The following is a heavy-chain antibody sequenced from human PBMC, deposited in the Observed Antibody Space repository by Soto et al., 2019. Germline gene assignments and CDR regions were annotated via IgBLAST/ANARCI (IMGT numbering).Heavy chain of an antibody. J-gene: IGHJ4*02. CDR3: ARMHEQAYFDY. Sequence: SETLSLTCTVSGGSINSYYWSWIRQPPGKGLEWIGYIYYSGSTKYNPSLKTRVTMSVDTSKNQFSLKLTSVTAADTAVYYCARMHEQAYFDYWGQGTLVTVSS. V-gene: IGHV4-59*01. CDR2: IYYSGST. CDR1: GGSINSYY.